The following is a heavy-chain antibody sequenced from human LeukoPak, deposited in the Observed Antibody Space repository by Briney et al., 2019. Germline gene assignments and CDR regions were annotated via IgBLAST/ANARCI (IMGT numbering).Heavy chain of an antibody. Sequence: ASVTASCKASGYTFTSYDIHWVRQASGQGLEWMGWMNPNSGNTGYAQKFQDRVTMTRNTSISTAYMELSSLRSEDTAVYYCASGSYDSSGLYYVDYWGQGTLVTVSS. V-gene: IGHV1-8*01. CDR2: MNPNSGNT. CDR1: GYTFTSYD. J-gene: IGHJ4*02. CDR3: ASGSYDSSGLYYVDY. D-gene: IGHD3-22*01.